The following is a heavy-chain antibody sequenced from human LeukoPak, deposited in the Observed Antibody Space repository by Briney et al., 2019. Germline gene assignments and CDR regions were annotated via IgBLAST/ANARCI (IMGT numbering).Heavy chain of an antibody. CDR1: GGTFSIYA. J-gene: IGHJ4*02. CDR2: IIPIFGTA. D-gene: IGHD2-2*01. V-gene: IGHV1-69*05. CDR3: ARGAVVVVPAARWDLDY. Sequence: GASVKVSCKASGGTFSIYAISWVRQAPGQGLEWMGGIIPIFGTANYAQKFQGRVTITTDESTTTAYMELSSLRSEDTAVSYCARGAVVVVPAARWDLDYWGQGTLVTVSS.